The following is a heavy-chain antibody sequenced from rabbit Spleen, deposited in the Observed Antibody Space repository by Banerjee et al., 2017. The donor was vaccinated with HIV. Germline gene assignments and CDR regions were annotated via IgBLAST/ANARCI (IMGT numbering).Heavy chain of an antibody. CDR3: ARSGDNGRYGYLNL. J-gene: IGHJ3*01. Sequence: QEQLEESGGDLVKPEGSLTLTCKASGFSFSNSYYMCWVRQAPGKGLEWIACIYAGSGSAYYASWAEGRFTITRSTSLNTVTLQLNSLTAADTATYFCARSGDNGRYGYLNLWGQGTLVTVS. CDR1: GFSFSNSYY. D-gene: IGHD6-1*01. V-gene: IGHV1S47*01. CDR2: IYAGSGSA.